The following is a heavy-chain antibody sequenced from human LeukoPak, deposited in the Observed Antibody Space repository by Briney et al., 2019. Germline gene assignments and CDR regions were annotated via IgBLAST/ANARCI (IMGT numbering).Heavy chain of an antibody. J-gene: IGHJ4*02. V-gene: IGHV3-30*18. CDR2: MSSDGSNR. CDR1: GFTFSSYG. Sequence: GRSLRLSCVASGFTFSSYGMHWVRQAPGKGLEWVAVMSSDGSNRKYADSAKGRFTISRDNSKNTMYLQMNSLRTEDTAVYYCAKGNSFDYWGQGTLVTVSS. CDR3: AKGNSFDY.